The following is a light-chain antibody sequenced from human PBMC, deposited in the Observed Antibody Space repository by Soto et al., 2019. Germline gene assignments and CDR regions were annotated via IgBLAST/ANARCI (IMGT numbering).Light chain of an antibody. CDR3: QQLNSYPLFT. Sequence: IQLTQSPSSLSASVGDTVTITCRASQGISSDLAWYQQKPGKAPKFLIYAASALQSGVSSRFSGSGSGTDFTLTISSLQPEDFATYYCQQLNSYPLFTFGPGNKVDIK. CDR2: AAS. J-gene: IGKJ3*01. V-gene: IGKV1-9*01. CDR1: QGISSD.